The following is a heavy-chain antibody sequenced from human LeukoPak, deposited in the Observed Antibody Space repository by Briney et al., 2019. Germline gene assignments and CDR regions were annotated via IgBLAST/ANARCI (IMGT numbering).Heavy chain of an antibody. Sequence: ASVKVSCKASGYTFTSYFMHWMRQAPGQGPEWMGIINPRGGSTEYSHKFQGRLTMTSDTSTSTVYMELNSLRSEDTAVYFCARAGVTAATADYWGQGTLVTVSS. CDR3: ARAGVTAATADY. CDR1: GYTFTSYF. CDR2: INPRGGST. D-gene: IGHD6-25*01. V-gene: IGHV1-46*01. J-gene: IGHJ4*02.